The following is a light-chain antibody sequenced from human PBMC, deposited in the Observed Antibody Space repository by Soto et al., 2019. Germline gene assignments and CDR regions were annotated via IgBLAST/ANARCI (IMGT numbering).Light chain of an antibody. CDR1: TGAVTSGHY. V-gene: IGLV7-46*01. CDR3: LLSYSGARSLSV. Sequence: QAVVTQEPSLTVSPGGTVTLTCGSSTGAVTSGHYPYWFQQKPGQAPRTLIYDTSNKHSWTPARFSGSLLGGKAALTLSGAQPEDEAEYYCLLSYSGARSLSVFGGGTKLTV. CDR2: DTS. J-gene: IGLJ2*01.